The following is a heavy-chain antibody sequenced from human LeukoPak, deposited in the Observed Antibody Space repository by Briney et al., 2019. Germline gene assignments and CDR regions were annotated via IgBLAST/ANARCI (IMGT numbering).Heavy chain of an antibody. Sequence: GESLKISCKGSGYTFSSNWIGWVRQMPGKGLEWMGIIYPGDSDTKYSPSFEGQATISADKSISTAYLQWSSLKASDTAMYYCAKTVGASLYYPYYMDVWGKGTPVTVPS. CDR1: GYTFSSNW. CDR2: IYPGDSDT. CDR3: AKTVGASLYYPYYMDV. V-gene: IGHV5-51*01. J-gene: IGHJ6*03. D-gene: IGHD1-26*01.